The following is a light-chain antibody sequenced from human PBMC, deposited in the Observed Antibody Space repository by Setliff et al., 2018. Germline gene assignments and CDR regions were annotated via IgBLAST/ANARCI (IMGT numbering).Light chain of an antibody. J-gene: IGLJ1*01. CDR3: CSYAGSYTYV. CDR1: SSDVGGYSY. V-gene: IGLV2-11*01. CDR2: DVS. Sequence: QSVLTQPRSVSGSPGQSVTISCTGTSSDVGGYSYVSWYQQHPGKAPKLMIYDVSKRPSGVPDCFSGSKSGNTASLTISGLQAEDEADYYCCSYAGSYTYVFGTGTKV.